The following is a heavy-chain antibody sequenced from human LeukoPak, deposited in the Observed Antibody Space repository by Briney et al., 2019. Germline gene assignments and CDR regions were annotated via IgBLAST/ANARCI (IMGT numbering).Heavy chain of an antibody. D-gene: IGHD5-18*01. Sequence: SVKVSCKASGGTFSSYAISWVRQAPGQGREWMGGIIPIFGTANYAQKFQGRVTITADESTSTAYMELSSLRSEDTAVYYCAREDGVDTASYFDYWGQGTLVTVSS. CDR2: IIPIFGTA. CDR1: GGTFSSYA. J-gene: IGHJ4*02. V-gene: IGHV1-69*01. CDR3: AREDGVDTASYFDY.